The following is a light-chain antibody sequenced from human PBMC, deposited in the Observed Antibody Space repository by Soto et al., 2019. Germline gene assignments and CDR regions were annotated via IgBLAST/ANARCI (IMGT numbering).Light chain of an antibody. Sequence: DIAMTQSPSTLSASIGDRLTITCRASQTISTWLAWYQQKPGKAPNLLIHKASTLQSGVPSRFSGSGSGTEFTLTITNLQPEDFAIFYCQQYSTFPLTFGQGTQVEIK. CDR2: KAS. CDR1: QTISTW. J-gene: IGKJ2*01. V-gene: IGKV1-5*03. CDR3: QQYSTFPLT.